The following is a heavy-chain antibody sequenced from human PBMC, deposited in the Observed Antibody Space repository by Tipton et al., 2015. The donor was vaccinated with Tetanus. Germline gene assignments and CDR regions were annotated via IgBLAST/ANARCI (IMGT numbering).Heavy chain of an antibody. CDR3: ARGARGYTYG. D-gene: IGHD5-18*01. CDR1: GGSISSSDHY. V-gene: IGHV4-31*03. Sequence: TLSLTCSVSGGSISSSDHYWGWIRQHPGKGLEWIGYIHYSGNTFYKPSLKSRVTISVDTSKKQFSLNLTSVTAADTAVYYCARGARGYTYGWGQGTLVTVSS. J-gene: IGHJ4*02. CDR2: IHYSGNT.